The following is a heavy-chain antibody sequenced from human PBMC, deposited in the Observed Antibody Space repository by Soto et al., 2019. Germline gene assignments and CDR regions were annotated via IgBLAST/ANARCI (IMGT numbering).Heavy chain of an antibody. CDR2: IHYSGSA. CDR3: ARDYPYALDVAGYFDF. D-gene: IGHD6-19*01. V-gene: IGHV4-61*01. Sequence: SETLSLTCAVSGGSVSSGSYYLSWVRQPPGKGLEWIAYIHYSGSANYNPSLKSRVTISVDTSKNQFSLHLKSVTAADAAVYYCARDYPYALDVAGYFDFWGQGTPVTVSS. J-gene: IGHJ4*02. CDR1: GGSVSSGSYY.